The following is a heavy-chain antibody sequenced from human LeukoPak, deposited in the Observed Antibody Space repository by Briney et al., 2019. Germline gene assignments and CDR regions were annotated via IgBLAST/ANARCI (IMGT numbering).Heavy chain of an antibody. J-gene: IGHJ4*02. V-gene: IGHV4-4*02. D-gene: IGHD3-10*01. CDR2: IYHSGAT. Sequence: PSETLSLTCAVSDGSISSSHWWSWVRQTPGKGLEWIGEIYHSGATNYNPSLESRVTMSVDKSKNEFSLKMTSVTAADTAVYYCARRRIGYYGSGSYRIRYYFDYWGQGTLVTVSS. CDR3: ARRRIGYYGSGSYRIRYYFDY. CDR1: DGSISSSHW.